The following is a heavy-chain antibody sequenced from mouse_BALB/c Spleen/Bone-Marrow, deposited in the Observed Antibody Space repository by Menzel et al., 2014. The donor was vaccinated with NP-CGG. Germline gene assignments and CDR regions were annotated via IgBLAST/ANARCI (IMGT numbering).Heavy chain of an antibody. CDR2: IDPAIFT. CDR3: ASYRYRWYFDV. CDR1: GFNIKDTY. D-gene: IGHD2-14*01. V-gene: IGHV14-3*02. Sequence: VQLKESGAELVKPGASVKLSCTASGFNIKDTYLHWVKQRPEQGLDWIGRIDPAIFTKYDPKFQGKATITADTSSNRAYLHLSSLTSEDTAVYYCASYRYRWYFDVWGAGTTVTVSS. J-gene: IGHJ1*01.